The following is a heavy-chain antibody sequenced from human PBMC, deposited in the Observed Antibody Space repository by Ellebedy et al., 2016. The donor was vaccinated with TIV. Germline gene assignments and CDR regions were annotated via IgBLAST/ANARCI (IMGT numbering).Heavy chain of an antibody. CDR2: TYFSGLA. CDR1: GGSISSSGYY. Sequence: MPSETLSLTCTVSGGSISSSGYYWGWIRQPPGKGLEWTGSTYFSGLAYYNPSLKSRVTISVDTSKNQFPLKLSSGTAADTSVFYCARAREFAPRKYYFDSWGRGTLVTVSS. V-gene: IGHV4-39*01. J-gene: IGHJ4*02. D-gene: IGHD2/OR15-2a*01. CDR3: ARAREFAPRKYYFDS.